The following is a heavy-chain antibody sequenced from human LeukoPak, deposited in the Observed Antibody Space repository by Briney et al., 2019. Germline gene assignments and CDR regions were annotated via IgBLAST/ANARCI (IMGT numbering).Heavy chain of an antibody. Sequence: SVKVSCKASGLTFTSSAMQWVRQARGQRLEWIGWIVVGSGNTNYAQKFQERVTITRDMSTSTAYMELSSLRSEDTAVYYCAADSHYYDSSGYYVPDYWGQGTLVTVSS. J-gene: IGHJ4*02. D-gene: IGHD3-22*01. CDR1: GLTFTSSA. CDR2: IVVGSGNT. CDR3: AADSHYYDSSGYYVPDY. V-gene: IGHV1-58*02.